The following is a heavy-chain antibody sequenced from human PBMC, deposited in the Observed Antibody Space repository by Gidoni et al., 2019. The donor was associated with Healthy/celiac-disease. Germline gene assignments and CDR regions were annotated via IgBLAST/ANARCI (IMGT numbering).Heavy chain of an antibody. J-gene: IGHJ6*02. CDR1: GFTFSSYG. V-gene: IGHV3-30*18. D-gene: IGHD4-17*01. CDR2: ISYDGSNK. Sequence: QVQLVESGGGVVQPGRSLRLSCAASGFTFSSYGMHWVRQAPGKGLEWVAVISYDGSNKYYADSVKGRFTISRDNSKNTLYLQMNSLRAEDTAVYYCAKDLVRWTKPRYYYYYGMDVWGQGTTVTVSS. CDR3: AKDLVRWTKPRYYYYYGMDV.